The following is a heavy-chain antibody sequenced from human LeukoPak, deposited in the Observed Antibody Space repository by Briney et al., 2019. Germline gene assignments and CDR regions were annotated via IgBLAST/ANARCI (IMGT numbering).Heavy chain of an antibody. J-gene: IGHJ4*02. Sequence: ASVKVSCKASGYTFTGYYMHWVRQAPGQGLEWMGWINPNSGGTNYAQKFQGWVTMTRDTSISTAYMELSRLRSDDTAVYYCARARFGELLPFDYWGQGTPVTVSS. V-gene: IGHV1-2*04. D-gene: IGHD3-10*01. CDR3: ARARFGELLPFDY. CDR1: GYTFTGYY. CDR2: INPNSGGT.